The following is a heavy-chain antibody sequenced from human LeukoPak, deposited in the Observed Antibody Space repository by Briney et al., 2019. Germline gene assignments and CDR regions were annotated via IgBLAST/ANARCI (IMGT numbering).Heavy chain of an antibody. CDR2: ISGRSGST. J-gene: IGHJ4*02. D-gene: IGHD3-9*01. V-gene: IGHV3-23*01. Sequence: PGGSLRLSCAASGFIFSNYAMYWVRQAPGKGLEWVSAISGRSGSTYYADSVRGRFTTSRDSSKNTLYLQMNSLRADDTAVYYCAKWGDYDVLTGYYVSDFWGQGTLVTVSS. CDR3: AKWGDYDVLTGYYVSDF. CDR1: GFIFSNYA.